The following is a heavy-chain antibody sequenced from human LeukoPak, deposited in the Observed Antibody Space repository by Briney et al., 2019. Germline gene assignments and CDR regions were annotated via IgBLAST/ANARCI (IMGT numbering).Heavy chain of an antibody. J-gene: IGHJ6*02. Sequence: GGSLRLSCAASGFTFSNYAVHWVRQAPGTGLEWVAVISYDGSNKYYAESVKGRFTISRDNSKNTLYLQMSSLRAEDTAVYYCARDPHGDYPEGGYYYYGMDVWGQGTTVTVSS. V-gene: IGHV3-30*04. CDR3: ARDPHGDYPEGGYYYYGMDV. CDR2: ISYDGSNK. CDR1: GFTFSNYA. D-gene: IGHD4-17*01.